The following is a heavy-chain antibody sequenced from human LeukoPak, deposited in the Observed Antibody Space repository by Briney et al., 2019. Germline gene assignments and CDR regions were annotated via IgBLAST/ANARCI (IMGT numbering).Heavy chain of an antibody. D-gene: IGHD5-12*01. CDR2: INHSGST. CDR3: ASLPLVATHHAFDI. V-gene: IGHV4-34*01. Sequence: SETLSLTCAVYGGSFSGYYWSWIRQPPGKGLEWIGEINHSGSTNYNPSLKSRVTISVDTSKNQFSLKLSSVTAADTAVYYCASLPLVATHHAFDIWGQGTMVTVSS. CDR1: GGSFSGYY. J-gene: IGHJ3*02.